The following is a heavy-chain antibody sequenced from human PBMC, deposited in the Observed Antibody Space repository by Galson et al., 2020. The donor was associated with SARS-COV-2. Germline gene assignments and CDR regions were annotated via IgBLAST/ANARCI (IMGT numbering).Heavy chain of an antibody. V-gene: IGHV3-30*04. CDR2: ISYDGSNK. CDR3: ARDLVVVAATPLDY. Sequence: GESLKISCAASGFTSSSYAMHWVRQAPGKGLEWVAVISYDGSNKYYSDSVKGRFTISRDNSKNTLYLQMNSLRAEDTAVYYCARDLVVVAATPLDYWGQGTLVTVSS. D-gene: IGHD2-15*01. J-gene: IGHJ4*02. CDR1: GFTSSSYA.